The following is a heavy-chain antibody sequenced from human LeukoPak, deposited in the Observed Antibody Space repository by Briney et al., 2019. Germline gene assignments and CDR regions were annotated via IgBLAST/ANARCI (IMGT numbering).Heavy chain of an antibody. CDR2: INHSGST. Sequence: SEALSLTCAVYGGSFSGYYWSWIRQPPGKGLEWIGEINHSGSTNYNPSLKSRVTISVDTSKNQFSLKLSSVTAADTAVYYCARLSRGKIQLWLKYHYYYYMDVWGKGTTVTISS. J-gene: IGHJ6*03. CDR1: GGSFSGYY. V-gene: IGHV4-34*01. CDR3: ARLSRGKIQLWLKYHYYYYMDV. D-gene: IGHD5-18*01.